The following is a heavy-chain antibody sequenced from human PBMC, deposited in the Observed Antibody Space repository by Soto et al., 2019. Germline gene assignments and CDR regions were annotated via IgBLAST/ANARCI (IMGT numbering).Heavy chain of an antibody. D-gene: IGHD3-10*01. CDR3: ARERGVLSEAFDI. J-gene: IGHJ3*02. Sequence: SETLSLTCAISGDSVSSNSAAWNWLRQSPSRGLEWLGRTYYRSKWYNDCAPSVKSQITINPDTSRNQFSLQLNSVTPEDTAVYYCARERGVLSEAFDIWGQGTVVTVSS. CDR2: TYYRSKWYN. V-gene: IGHV6-1*01. CDR1: GDSVSSNSAA.